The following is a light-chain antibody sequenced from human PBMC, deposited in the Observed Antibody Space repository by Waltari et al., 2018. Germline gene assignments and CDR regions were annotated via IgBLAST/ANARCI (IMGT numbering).Light chain of an antibody. V-gene: IGKV1-39*01. CDR1: QSISYY. J-gene: IGKJ2*01. Sequence: DIQMTQSPSSLSASVGDRVTITFRASQSISYYLNWYQQKPGKAPKFLIYAASSLQSGVPSRFSGSGSGTDFTLTISSLQPEDFATYFCQQSDSTPYTFGQGTKLEIK. CDR3: QQSDSTPYT. CDR2: AAS.